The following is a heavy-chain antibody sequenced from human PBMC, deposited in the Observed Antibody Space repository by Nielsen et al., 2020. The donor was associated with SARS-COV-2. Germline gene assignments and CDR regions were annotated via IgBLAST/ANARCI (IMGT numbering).Heavy chain of an antibody. Sequence: GESLKISCAASGFTFSSYAMHWVRQAPGKGLEWVAVISYDGSNKYYADSVKGRFTISRDNSKNTLYLQMKSLRAEDTAVYYCATYGDYGDYSFDYWGQGTLVTVSS. D-gene: IGHD4-17*01. J-gene: IGHJ4*02. CDR3: ATYGDYGDYSFDY. CDR1: GFTFSSYA. V-gene: IGHV3-30-3*01. CDR2: ISYDGSNK.